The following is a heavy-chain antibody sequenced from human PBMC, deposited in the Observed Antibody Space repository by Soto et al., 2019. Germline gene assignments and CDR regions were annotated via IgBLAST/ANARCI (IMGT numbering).Heavy chain of an antibody. Sequence: GGSLRLSCAASGFTFSSYAMSWVRQAPGKGLEWVSAISGSGGSTYYADSVKGRFTISRDNSKNTLYLQMNSLRAEDTAVYYCAKYTHSSSWFVGSSEYWVQGTRVTVSS. V-gene: IGHV3-23*01. CDR3: AKYTHSSSWFVGSSEY. CDR1: GFTFSSYA. D-gene: IGHD6-13*01. J-gene: IGHJ4*02. CDR2: ISGSGGST.